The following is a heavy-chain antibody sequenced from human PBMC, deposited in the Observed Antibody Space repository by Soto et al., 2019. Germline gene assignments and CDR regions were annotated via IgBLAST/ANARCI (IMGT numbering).Heavy chain of an antibody. J-gene: IGHJ4*02. D-gene: IGHD3-9*01. CDR2: IYSGGST. CDR3: ARDRTGPFDY. Sequence: PGGSLRLSCAASGFTVSSNYMSWVRQAPGKGLEWVSVIYSGGSTYYADSVKGRFTISRDNSKNTLYLQMDSLRAEDTAVYYCARDRTGPFDYWGQGTLVTVSS. V-gene: IGHV3-66*01. CDR1: GFTVSSNY.